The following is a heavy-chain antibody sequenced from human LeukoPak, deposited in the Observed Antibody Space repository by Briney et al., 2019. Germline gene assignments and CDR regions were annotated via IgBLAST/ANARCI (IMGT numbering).Heavy chain of an antibody. CDR3: TAAVVTLAGLDY. V-gene: IGHV3-15*01. CDR1: GFTFRNAQ. CDR2: IRSESDGGTT. Sequence: GGSLRLSCAASGFTFRNAQMNWVRQAPGKGLEWVGRIRSESDGGTTDYAAPVGGRFAISRDDSKNTLYLQMNSLKTEDTAMYYCTAAVVTLAGLDYWGLGTLVTVSS. D-gene: IGHD6-19*01. J-gene: IGHJ4*02.